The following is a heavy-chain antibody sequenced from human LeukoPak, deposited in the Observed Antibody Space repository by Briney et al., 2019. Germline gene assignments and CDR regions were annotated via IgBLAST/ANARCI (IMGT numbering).Heavy chain of an antibody. J-gene: IGHJ4*02. V-gene: IGHV4-59*01. CDR2: IYYSGST. Sequence: PSETLSLTCAVYGGSFGGYYWSWIRQPPGKGLEWIGYIYYSGSTNYNPSLKSRVTISVDTSKNQFSLKLSSVTAADTAVYYCARDSGSYQFDYWGQGTLVTVSS. CDR1: GGSFGGYY. CDR3: ARDSGSYQFDY. D-gene: IGHD1-26*01.